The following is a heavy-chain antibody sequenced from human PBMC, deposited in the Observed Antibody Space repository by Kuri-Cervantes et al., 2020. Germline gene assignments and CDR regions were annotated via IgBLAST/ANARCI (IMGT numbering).Heavy chain of an antibody. CDR3: ARLGYYGSGSMDV. Sequence: KVSCKGSGYSFTSYWIGWVRQMPGKGLEWMGIIYPGDSDTRYSPSFQGQVTISADKSIGTAYLQWSSPKASDTAMYYCARLGYYGSGSMDVWGQGTTVTVSS. CDR2: IYPGDSDT. CDR1: GYSFTSYW. J-gene: IGHJ6*02. V-gene: IGHV5-51*01. D-gene: IGHD3-10*01.